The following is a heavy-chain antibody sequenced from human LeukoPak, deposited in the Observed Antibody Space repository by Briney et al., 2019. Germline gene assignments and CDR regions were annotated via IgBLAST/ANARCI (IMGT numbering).Heavy chain of an antibody. Sequence: PGGSLRLSCAASGFTFYDYAMHWVRQAPGKGLEWVSGISWNSGSIGYADSVKGRLTISRDNAKNSLYLQMNSLRAEDTALYYCARPLWFGESSGDAFDIWGQGTMVTVSS. J-gene: IGHJ3*02. D-gene: IGHD3-10*01. CDR1: GFTFYDYA. V-gene: IGHV3-9*01. CDR2: ISWNSGSI. CDR3: ARPLWFGESSGDAFDI.